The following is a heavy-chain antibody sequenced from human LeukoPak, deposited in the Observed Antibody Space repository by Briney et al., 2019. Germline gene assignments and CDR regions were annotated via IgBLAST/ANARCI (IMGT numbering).Heavy chain of an antibody. CDR1: GDSIRNYY. CDR3: ARDRLTPMVRGSLDY. CDR2: IYYRGNT. D-gene: IGHD3-10*01. Sequence: SETLSLTCTVSGDSIRNYYWSWIRQPPGKGLEWIGYIYYRGNTNYNPSLKSRVIISVDTSKNQFSLKLSSVTAADTAVYYCARDRLTPMVRGSLDYWGQGTLVTVSS. J-gene: IGHJ4*02. V-gene: IGHV4-59*12.